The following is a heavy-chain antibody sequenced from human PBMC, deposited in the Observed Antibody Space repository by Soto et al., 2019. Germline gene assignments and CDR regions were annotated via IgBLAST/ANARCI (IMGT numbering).Heavy chain of an antibody. Sequence: EVQLVESGGGLVKPGGSLRLSCAASGFTFSSYSMNWVRQAPGKGLEWVSSISSSSSYIYYADSVKGRFTTSRDNAKNSLYLRMNSLRAEDTDVYYCAREDSVSSRGAFDIWGQGTMVTVSS. J-gene: IGHJ3*02. D-gene: IGHD1-26*01. CDR3: AREDSVSSRGAFDI. V-gene: IGHV3-21*01. CDR2: ISSSSSYI. CDR1: GFTFSSYS.